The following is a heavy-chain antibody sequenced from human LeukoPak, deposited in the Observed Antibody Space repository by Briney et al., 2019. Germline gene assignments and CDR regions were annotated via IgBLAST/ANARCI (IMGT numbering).Heavy chain of an antibody. CDR3: ASEGIRDYYYYSMDV. V-gene: IGHV4-4*07. CDR1: GASITSYY. Sequence: SETLSLTCSVSGASITSYYWSWIRQSAGKGLEWIGRLSSSGSSIHNPPLKSRLTMSVDTSKNQFFLKLSSVTAEDTAVYYCASEGIRDYYYYSMDVWGKGTTVTISS. D-gene: IGHD1-14*01. J-gene: IGHJ6*03. CDR2: LSSSGSS.